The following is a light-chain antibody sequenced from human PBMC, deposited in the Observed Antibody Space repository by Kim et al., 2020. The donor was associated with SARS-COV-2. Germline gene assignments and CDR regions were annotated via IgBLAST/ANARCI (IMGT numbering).Light chain of an antibody. Sequence: GQSVTISCTGTSRNIGSYDFVSWYQHHPDKAPKLIIYEVNNRSSGVPDRFSGSKSGDTASLTVSGLQAEDEADYFCGSYAGNSNIIFGGGTQLTVL. J-gene: IGLJ2*01. CDR2: EVN. CDR1: SRNIGSYDF. V-gene: IGLV2-8*01. CDR3: GSYAGNSNII.